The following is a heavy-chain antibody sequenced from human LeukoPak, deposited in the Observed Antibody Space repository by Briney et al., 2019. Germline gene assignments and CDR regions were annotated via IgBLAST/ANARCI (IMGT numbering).Heavy chain of an antibody. D-gene: IGHD4-17*01. Sequence: GGSLRLSCVVSGFTFSRYAMSWVRQAPGKGLEWVSAIDGSGGNTFYADSVKGRFTISRDNSENTLFLHMNSLRAEDTAVYFCAKDSSVPYGITNWGQGTLVTVS. V-gene: IGHV3-23*01. CDR2: IDGSGGNT. CDR3: AKDSSVPYGITN. J-gene: IGHJ4*02. CDR1: GFTFSRYA.